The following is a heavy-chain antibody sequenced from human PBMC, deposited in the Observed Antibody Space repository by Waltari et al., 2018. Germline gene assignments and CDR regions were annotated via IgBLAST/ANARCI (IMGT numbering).Heavy chain of an antibody. Sequence: QVQLVESGGGVVQPGRSLRLSCTASGFTFSSFAMHWVRQPPGKGLEWVTVISYDGINKYYADSVKGRFTISRDNSKNTLYLQMNSLRSEDTAVYYCAKDLDSSGWFESWGQGTLVTVSS. CDR3: AKDLDSSGWFES. CDR1: GFTFSSFA. V-gene: IGHV3-30*18. CDR2: ISYDGINK. D-gene: IGHD6-19*01. J-gene: IGHJ5*01.